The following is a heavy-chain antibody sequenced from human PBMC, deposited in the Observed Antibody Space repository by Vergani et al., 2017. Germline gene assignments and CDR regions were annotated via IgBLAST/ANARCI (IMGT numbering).Heavy chain of an antibody. J-gene: IGHJ1*01. CDR3: TRHGRSGWAGYFQH. D-gene: IGHD6-19*01. CDR2: VYYTGST. Sequence: QVQLQESGPGLVKPSETLSLTCTVPGYSISSGYYWGWIRQPPGKGLEWIGYVYYTGSTTYNPSLKSRVTISVDTSNNQFSLNLTSVTAADTAVYYCTRHGRSGWAGYFQHWGQGTLVTASS. CDR1: GYSISSGYY. V-gene: IGHV4-38-2*02.